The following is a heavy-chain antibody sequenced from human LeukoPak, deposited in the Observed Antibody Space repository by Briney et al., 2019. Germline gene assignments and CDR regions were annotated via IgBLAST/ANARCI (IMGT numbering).Heavy chain of an antibody. V-gene: IGHV4-59*08. CDR3: ARTVGVVPAAIGFDP. J-gene: IGHJ5*02. D-gene: IGHD2-2*01. Sequence: SETLSLTCTVSGGSINGYYWSWIRQPPGKGLEWIGYVYFSGSTKYNPSLKSRVTISVDTSKNQFSLKLSSVTAADTAVYYCARTVGVVPAAIGFDPWGQGTLVTVSS. CDR2: VYFSGST. CDR1: GGSINGYY.